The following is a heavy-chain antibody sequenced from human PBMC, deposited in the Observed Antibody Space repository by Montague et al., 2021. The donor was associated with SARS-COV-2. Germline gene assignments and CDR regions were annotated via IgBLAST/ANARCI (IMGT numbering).Heavy chain of an antibody. V-gene: IGHV4-59*08. CDR1: SVSISCHY. J-gene: IGHJ4*02. Sequence: SETLSLTCTISSVSISCHYWTWSRHSPVNGLHWLAYIHYRGTTDYNPSLKSRLTLSVDTSKNQFSLTLTSLTAADTAIYYCARLGGSGSYLAFDYWGQGTLVTVSS. CDR2: IHYRGTT. CDR3: ARLGGSGSYLAFDY. D-gene: IGHD3-10*01.